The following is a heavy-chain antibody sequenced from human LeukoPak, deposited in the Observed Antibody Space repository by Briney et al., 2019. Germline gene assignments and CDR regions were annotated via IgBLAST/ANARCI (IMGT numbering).Heavy chain of an antibody. CDR3: AKGLVAGHLYYFDY. J-gene: IGHJ4*02. Sequence: GGSLRLSCAASGFTFSSYGMHWVRQAPGKGLEWVAFIRYDGSNKYYADSVKGRFTISRDNSKNTLYLQMNRLRAEDTAVYYCAKGLVAGHLYYFDYWGQGTLVTVSS. CDR1: GFTFSSYG. D-gene: IGHD6-19*01. CDR2: IRYDGSNK. V-gene: IGHV3-30*02.